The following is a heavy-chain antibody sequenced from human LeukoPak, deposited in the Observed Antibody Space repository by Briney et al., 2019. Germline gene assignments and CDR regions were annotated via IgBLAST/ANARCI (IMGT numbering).Heavy chain of an antibody. J-gene: IGHJ4*02. Sequence: MASETLSLTCTVSGGSISSGGYYWSWIRQPPGKGLEWIGYIYHSGSTYYNPSLKSRVTISVDRSKNQFSLKLSSVTAADTAVYYCAGGIVQELPLDYWGQGTLVTVSS. V-gene: IGHV4-30-2*01. CDR3: AGGIVQELPLDY. CDR2: IYHSGST. CDR1: GGSISSGGYY. D-gene: IGHD4-11*01.